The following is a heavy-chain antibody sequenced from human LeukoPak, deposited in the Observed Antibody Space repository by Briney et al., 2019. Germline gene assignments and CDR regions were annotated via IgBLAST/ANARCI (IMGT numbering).Heavy chain of an antibody. V-gene: IGHV3-30*18. CDR3: AKDPRWELKRSLDY. D-gene: IGHD1-26*01. CDR2: ISYDGSNK. J-gene: IGHJ4*02. CDR1: GFTFSSYG. Sequence: AGGSLRLSCAASGFTFSSYGMHWVRQAPGKGLEWVAVISYDGSNKYYADSVKGRFTISRDNSKNTLYLQMNSLRAEDTAVYYCAKDPRWELKRSLDYWGQGTLVTVSS.